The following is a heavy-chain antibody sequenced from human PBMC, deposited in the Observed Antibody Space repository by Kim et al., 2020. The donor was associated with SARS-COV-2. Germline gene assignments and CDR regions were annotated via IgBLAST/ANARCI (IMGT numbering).Heavy chain of an antibody. V-gene: IGHV3-74*03. CDR3: ARGERYGFDI. J-gene: IGHJ3*02. CDR2: SDT. Sequence: SDTKYADSGESPFTIARDTAKNTLYLQMNRLRAEDTAVYYCARGERYGFDIWGQGTMVTVSS. D-gene: IGHD1-26*01.